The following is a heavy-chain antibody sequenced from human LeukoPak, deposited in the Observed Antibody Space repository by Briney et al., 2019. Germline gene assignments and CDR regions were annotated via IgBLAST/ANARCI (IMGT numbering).Heavy chain of an antibody. CDR1: AFIFSSYG. V-gene: IGHV3-30*18. J-gene: IGHJ3*02. CDR2: ISDDGGKT. Sequence: GALRLSCAASAFIFSSYGMHWVRQAPGKGLEWVAAISDDGGKTYYADSVKGRLAISRDNSKNTLFLQMHSLRVEDTAVYFCAKMKLLFNDAFDIWGQGTVVTVSS. D-gene: IGHD2-21*01. CDR3: AKMKLLFNDAFDI.